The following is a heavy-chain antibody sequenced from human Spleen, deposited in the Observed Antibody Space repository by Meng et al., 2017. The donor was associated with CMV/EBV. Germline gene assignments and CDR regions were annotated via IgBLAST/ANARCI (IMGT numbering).Heavy chain of an antibody. CDR2: ISPIRSST. D-gene: IGHD3-16*01. CDR1: GGGCSRYG. V-gene: IGHV1-69*05. J-gene: IGHJ4*02. CDR3: ARVRFSSPLGRYSDY. Sequence: GGGCSRYGVRWLRQAPGQGLEWMREISPIRSSTNYAQKFQDRVTINTDASTTTAYLQLSSLRSEDTAVYYCARVRFSSPLGRYSDYWGQGTLVTVSS.